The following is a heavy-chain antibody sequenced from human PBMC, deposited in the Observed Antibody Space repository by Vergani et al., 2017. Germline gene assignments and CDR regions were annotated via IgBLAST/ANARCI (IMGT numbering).Heavy chain of an antibody. J-gene: IGHJ3*02. V-gene: IGHV3-7*01. CDR2: ISPDGSAT. D-gene: IGHD4-17*01. CDR1: GFSLSRFW. CDR3: ARPSAPGDYDALDI. Sequence: EVQLVESGGGLVQPGGSLRLSCAASGFSLSRFWMSWVRQAPEKGLEWVAHISPDGSATSYVDSVRGRFTISRDNAKNSLYLQMNSLRAEDTAVYHCARPSAPGDYDALDIRGQGTMVTVSS.